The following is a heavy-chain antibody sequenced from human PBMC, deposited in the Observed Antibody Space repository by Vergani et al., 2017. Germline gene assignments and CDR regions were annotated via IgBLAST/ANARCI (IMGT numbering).Heavy chain of an antibody. CDR1: GYTFTRYA. CDR2: INTNTGNP. J-gene: IGHJ5*02. V-gene: IGHV7-4-1*02. Sequence: QVQLVQSGSELKKPGASVKVSCKASGYTFTRYAMNWVRQAPGQGLEWMGWINTNTGNPTYAQGFTGRFVFSLVISVSTAYLQISSLKAEDTAVYYCARGRCSSTSCYAGWLFDPWGQGTLVTVSS. D-gene: IGHD2-2*01. CDR3: ARGRCSSTSCYAGWLFDP.